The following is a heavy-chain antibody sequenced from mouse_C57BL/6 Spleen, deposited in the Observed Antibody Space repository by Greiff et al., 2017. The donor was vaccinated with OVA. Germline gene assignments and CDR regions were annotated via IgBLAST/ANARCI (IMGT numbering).Heavy chain of an antibody. CDR1: GFSFTSYG. CDR2: LWSGGST. V-gene: IGHV2-2*01. CDR3: ASLTGTRDAMDY. D-gene: IGHD4-1*01. Sequence: VKLMESGPGLVQPSQSLSITCTVSGFSFTSYGVHWVRQSPGKGLEWLGVLWSGGSTDYNAAFISRLSISKDNAKCQVFFKMNSLQADDTAIYYCASLTGTRDAMDYWGQGTSVTVSS. J-gene: IGHJ4*01.